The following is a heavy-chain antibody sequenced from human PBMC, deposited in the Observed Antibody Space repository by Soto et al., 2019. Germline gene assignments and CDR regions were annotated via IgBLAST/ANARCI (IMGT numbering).Heavy chain of an antibody. Sequence: EVQLLESGGGLAQPGGSLRLSCAASGFTFNNYAMSWVRQASGKGLEWVSGISSSGGSTYYTDSVKGRFTVSRDNSKNTLFLQMNSLRAEDTALYYCAKFGVVAARRGEDYMDVWGQGTTVIVYS. CDR3: AKFGVVAARRGEDYMDV. J-gene: IGHJ6*02. V-gene: IGHV3-23*01. D-gene: IGHD2-15*01. CDR2: ISSSGGST. CDR1: GFTFNNYA.